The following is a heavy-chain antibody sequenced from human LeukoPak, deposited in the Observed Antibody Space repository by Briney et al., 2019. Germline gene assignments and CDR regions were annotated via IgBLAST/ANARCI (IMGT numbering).Heavy chain of an antibody. V-gene: IGHV4-30-4*01. CDR2: IYYSGNT. Sequence: PSQTLSLTRTVSGGSISSGDYYWSWIRQPPGKGLEWIGYIYYSGNTYYNPSLKSRSTMSVDTSKNQFSLNLSSVTAADTAVYYCARAPTTVVAWGKNWFDPWGQGTLVTVSS. D-gene: IGHD4-23*01. CDR1: GGSISSGDYY. J-gene: IGHJ5*02. CDR3: ARAPTTVVAWGKNWFDP.